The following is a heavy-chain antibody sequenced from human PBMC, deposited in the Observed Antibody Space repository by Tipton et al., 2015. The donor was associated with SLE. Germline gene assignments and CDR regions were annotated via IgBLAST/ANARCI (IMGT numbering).Heavy chain of an antibody. CDR2: ISWNSGSI. J-gene: IGHJ3*02. CDR3: ATVVEFWSGANAFDI. V-gene: IGHV3-9*01. CDR1: GFTFDDYA. D-gene: IGHD3-3*01. Sequence: SLRLSCAASGFTFDDYAMHWVRQAPGKGLEWVSGISWNSGSIGYADSVKGRFTISRDSAKNSLYLQMNSLGAEDTAVYYCATVVEFWSGANAFDIWGQGTMVTVSS.